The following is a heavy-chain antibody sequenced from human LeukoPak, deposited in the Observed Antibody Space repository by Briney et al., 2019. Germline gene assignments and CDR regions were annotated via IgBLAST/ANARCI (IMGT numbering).Heavy chain of an antibody. Sequence: PGGSLRLSCAASGFTFSDYYMSWIRQAPGKGLEWVSYISSSGSTIHYADSVKGRFTISRDNAKNSLYLQMNSLRAEDTAVYYCARDEAYSGYSPDAFDIWGQGTMVTVSS. J-gene: IGHJ3*02. CDR2: ISSSGSTI. CDR3: ARDEAYSGYSPDAFDI. D-gene: IGHD3-22*01. V-gene: IGHV3-11*01. CDR1: GFTFSDYY.